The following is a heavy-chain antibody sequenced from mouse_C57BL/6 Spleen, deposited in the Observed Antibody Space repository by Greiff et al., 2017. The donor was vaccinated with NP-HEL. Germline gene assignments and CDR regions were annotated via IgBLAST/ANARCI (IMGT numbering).Heavy chain of an antibody. Sequence: EVQLQESGPELVKPGASVKISCKASGYSFTGYYMNWVKQSPEKSLEWIGEINPSTGGTTYNQKFKAKATLTVDKSSSTAYMQLKSLTSEDSAVYYCARSAPADYWGQGTTLTVSS. V-gene: IGHV1-42*01. CDR2: INPSTGGT. CDR1: GYSFTGYY. CDR3: ARSAPADY. J-gene: IGHJ2*01.